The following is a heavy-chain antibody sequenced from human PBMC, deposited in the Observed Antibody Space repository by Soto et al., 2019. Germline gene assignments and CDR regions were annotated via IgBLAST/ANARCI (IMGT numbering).Heavy chain of an antibody. CDR1: GFSLSTSGVG. V-gene: IGHV2-5*02. CDR3: AHSPPDSAIPGWLRWFDP. J-gene: IGHJ5*02. D-gene: IGHD3-9*01. CDR2: IYWDDDK. Sequence: QITLKESGPTLVKPTQTLTLTCTFSGFSLSTSGVGVGWIRQPPGKALEWLALIYWDDDKRYSPSLKSRLTITKDTSKNQVVLTMTNMDPVDTATYCCAHSPPDSAIPGWLRWFDPWGQGTLVTVSS.